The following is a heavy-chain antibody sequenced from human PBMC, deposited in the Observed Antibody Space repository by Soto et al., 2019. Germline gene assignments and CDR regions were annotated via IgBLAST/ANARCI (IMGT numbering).Heavy chain of an antibody. V-gene: IGHV4-31*03. D-gene: IGHD3-10*01. CDR1: GGSISSGGYY. CDR3: ARDPYRYGSGSHTVVGMDV. J-gene: IGHJ6*02. Sequence: SETPSLTCTVSGGSISSGGYYWSWIRQHPGKGLEWIGYIYYSGSTYYNPSLKSRVTISVDTSKNQFSLKLSSVTAADTAVYYCARDPYRYGSGSHTVVGMDVWGQGTTVTVSS. CDR2: IYYSGST.